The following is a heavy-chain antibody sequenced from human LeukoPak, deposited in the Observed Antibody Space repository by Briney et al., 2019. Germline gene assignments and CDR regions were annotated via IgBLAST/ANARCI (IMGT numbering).Heavy chain of an antibody. V-gene: IGHV4-34*01. J-gene: IGHJ4*02. Sequence: SETLSLTCTVSGGSISSYYWSWIRQPPGKGLEWIGEINHSGSTNYNPSLKSRVTISVDTSKNQFSLKLSSVTAADTAVYYCARARRADCSGGSCTWYFDYWGQGTLVTVSS. CDR2: INHSGST. CDR1: GGSISSYY. CDR3: ARARRADCSGGSCTWYFDY. D-gene: IGHD2-15*01.